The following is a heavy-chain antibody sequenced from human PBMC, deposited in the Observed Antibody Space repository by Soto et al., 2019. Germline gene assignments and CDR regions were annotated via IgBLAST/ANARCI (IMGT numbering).Heavy chain of an antibody. CDR1: GYTFTGYY. D-gene: IGHD2-8*01. V-gene: IGHV1-2*02. CDR2: INPNSGGT. Sequence: QVQLVQSGAEVKKPGASVQVSCKASGYTFTGYYMHWVRQAPGQGLEWMGWINPNSGGTNYAQKFQGRVTMTRDTSISTAYMELSRLRSDDTAVDYCARYTVYAVYYYYGMDVWGQGTTVTVSS. J-gene: IGHJ6*02. CDR3: ARYTVYAVYYYYGMDV.